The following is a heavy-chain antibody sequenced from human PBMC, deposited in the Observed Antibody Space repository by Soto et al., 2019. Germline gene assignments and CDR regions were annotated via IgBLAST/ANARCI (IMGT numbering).Heavy chain of an antibody. CDR3: AFDGLVSGSFVESFHH. D-gene: IGHD6-19*01. CDR1: GFPFSQAW. V-gene: IGHV3-15*01. CDR2: IKSKTDGGTT. J-gene: IGHJ1*01. Sequence: EVQLVESGGGLGKPGGSLRLSCAASGFPFSQAWMSWVRQAPGKGLEWGGRIKSKTDGGTTDYAEPVRGRFTISRDDSKLKLYLQMNSMQSEDTAVYYCAFDGLVSGSFVESFHHWGHGPLVTVSS.